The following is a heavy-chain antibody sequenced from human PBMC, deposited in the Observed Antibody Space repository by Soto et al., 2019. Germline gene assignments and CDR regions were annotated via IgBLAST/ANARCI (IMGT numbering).Heavy chain of an antibody. Sequence: ASVKVSCKASGGTFSSYAISWVRQAPGQGLEWMGGIIPIFGTANYAQKFQGRVTITADESTSTAYMELSSLRSEDTAVYYCASCSGTSGRKPHHYYGMDVRGQGTTVTVSS. CDR3: ASCSGTSGRKPHHYYGMDV. CDR2: IIPIFGTA. J-gene: IGHJ6*02. D-gene: IGHD2-2*01. CDR1: GGTFSSYA. V-gene: IGHV1-69*13.